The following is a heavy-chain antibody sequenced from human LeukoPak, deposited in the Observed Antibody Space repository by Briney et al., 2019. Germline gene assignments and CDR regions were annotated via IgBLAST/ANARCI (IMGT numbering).Heavy chain of an antibody. D-gene: IGHD5-24*01. CDR1: GYTFTGYY. V-gene: IGHV1-2*02. CDR2: INPNSGST. Sequence: ASVKVSCKASGYTFTGYYMHWVRQAPGQGLEWVGWINPNSGSTNYAQKFQGRVTMTGDTSISTAYMELSKLRSDDTAVYYCARDLKMATIPGYWGQGTLVTVSS. J-gene: IGHJ4*02. CDR3: ARDLKMATIPGY.